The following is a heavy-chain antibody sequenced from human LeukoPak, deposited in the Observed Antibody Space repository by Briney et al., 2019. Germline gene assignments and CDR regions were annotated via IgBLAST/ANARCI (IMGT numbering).Heavy chain of an antibody. Sequence: ASVKVSCKASGYTFTDYYMHWVRQAPGQGLEWMGWIYPNSGGTNYAQKFQGRVTMTRDTSISTAYMELSRLRSDDTAVYYCARELGEYYYYMDVWGKGTTVTISS. CDR1: GYTFTDYY. J-gene: IGHJ6*03. CDR3: ARELGEYYYYMDV. CDR2: IYPNSGGT. V-gene: IGHV1-2*02. D-gene: IGHD2/OR15-2a*01.